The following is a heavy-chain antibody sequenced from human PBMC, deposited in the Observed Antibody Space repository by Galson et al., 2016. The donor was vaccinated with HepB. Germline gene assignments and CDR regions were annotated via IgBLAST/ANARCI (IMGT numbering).Heavy chain of an antibody. CDR1: GFTFSDFG. V-gene: IGHV3-30*12. D-gene: IGHD5-24*01. CDR2: ISYEGSNT. J-gene: IGHJ4*02. Sequence: LRLSCAASGFTFSDFGMHWVRQAPGKGLEWVAFISYEGSNTYYADSVKGRFTISRDNSKNTVYMQMNSLRADDTAVYYCVRDGDAYNFDYWGQGTLVTVSS. CDR3: VRDGDAYNFDY.